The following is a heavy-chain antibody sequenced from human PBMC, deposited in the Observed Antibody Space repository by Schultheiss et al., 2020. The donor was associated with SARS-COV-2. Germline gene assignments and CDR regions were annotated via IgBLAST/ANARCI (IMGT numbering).Heavy chain of an antibody. CDR1: GFTFSSYG. V-gene: IGHV3-33*01. Sequence: GGSLRLSCAASGFTFSSYGMHWVRQAPGKGLEWVAVIWYDGSNKYYADSVKGRFTISRDNAKNSLYLQMNSLRAEDTAVYYCARGSRDIVVVPAAHTPRGYWGQGTLVTVSS. CDR2: IWYDGSNK. CDR3: ARGSRDIVVVPAAHTPRGY. J-gene: IGHJ4*02. D-gene: IGHD2-2*01.